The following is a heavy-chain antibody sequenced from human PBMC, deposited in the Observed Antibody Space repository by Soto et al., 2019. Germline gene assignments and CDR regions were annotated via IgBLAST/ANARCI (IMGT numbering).Heavy chain of an antibody. V-gene: IGHV1-8*01. CDR3: ARGYCSGGSCTTQHWFDP. CDR2: MNPNSGNT. CDR1: VYTFTSYD. D-gene: IGHD2-15*01. Sequence: XSVKVSCKASVYTFTSYDINWVRQATGQGLEWMGWMNPNSGNTGYAQKFQGRVTMTRNTSISTAYMELSSLRSEDTAVYYCARGYCSGGSCTTQHWFDPWGQGTRVTVSS. J-gene: IGHJ5*02.